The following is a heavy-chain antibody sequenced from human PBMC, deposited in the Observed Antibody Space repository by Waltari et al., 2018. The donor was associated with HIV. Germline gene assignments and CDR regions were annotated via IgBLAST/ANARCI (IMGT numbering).Heavy chain of an antibody. CDR2: ISWNSGST. Sequence: SGFTFDDYAMHWVRQAPGKGLEWVSGISWNSGSTGYADSVKGRFTISRDNAKNSLYLQMNSLRAEDTALYYCAKGYCSSTSCSYFDYWGQGTLVTVSS. V-gene: IGHV3-9*01. J-gene: IGHJ4*02. CDR1: GFTFDDYA. D-gene: IGHD2-2*01. CDR3: AKGYCSSTSCSYFDY.